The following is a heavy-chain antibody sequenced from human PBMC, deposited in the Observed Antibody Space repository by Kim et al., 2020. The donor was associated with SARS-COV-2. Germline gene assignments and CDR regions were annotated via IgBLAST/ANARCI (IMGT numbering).Heavy chain of an antibody. CDR2: INAGNGNT. J-gene: IGHJ4*02. CDR1: GYTFTSYA. D-gene: IGHD1-26*01. CDR3: ARVDIVGTTVGY. Sequence: ASVKVSCKASGYTFTSYAMHWVRQAPGQRLEWMGWINAGNGNTKYSQKFQGRVTITRDTSASTAYMELSSLRSEDTAVYYCARVDIVGTTVGYWGQGTLVTVSS. V-gene: IGHV1-3*01.